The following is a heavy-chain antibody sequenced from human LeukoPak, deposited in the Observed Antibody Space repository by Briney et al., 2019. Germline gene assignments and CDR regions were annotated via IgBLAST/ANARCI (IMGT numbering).Heavy chain of an antibody. V-gene: IGHV4-39*01. J-gene: IGHJ5*02. CDR2: IFYSGIT. CDR3: ARQPSLSYCSGGTCWFDP. D-gene: IGHD2-15*01. Sequence: SETLSLTCTVSGGSISSSSYYWGWIRQPPGKGLEWIGSIFYSGITYYNPSLKSRVTISVDTSKNQFSLKLTSVTAVDTSVYYCARQPSLSYCSGGTCWFDPWGQGTLVTVSS. CDR1: GGSISSSSYY.